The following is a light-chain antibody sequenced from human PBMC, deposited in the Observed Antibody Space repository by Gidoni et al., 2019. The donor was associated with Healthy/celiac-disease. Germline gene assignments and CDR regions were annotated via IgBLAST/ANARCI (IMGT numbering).Light chain of an antibody. J-gene: IGLJ2*01. CDR2: EVS. CDR1: SSAVGGYNY. Sequence: QSALTHPASVSGSPGQSITISCTGTSSAVGGYNYVSWYQQHPGKAPKLMIYEVSNRPSGVSNRFSGSKSGNTASLTISGLQAEDEADYYCSSYTSSTVVFGGGTKLTVL. CDR3: SSYTSSTVV. V-gene: IGLV2-14*01.